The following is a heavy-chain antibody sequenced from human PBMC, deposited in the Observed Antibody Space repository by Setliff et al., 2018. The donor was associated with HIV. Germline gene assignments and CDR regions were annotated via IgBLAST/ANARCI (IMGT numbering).Heavy chain of an antibody. CDR2: ITSNLNYK. J-gene: IGHJ4*02. D-gene: IGHD3-22*01. Sequence: PGGSLRLSCKASGFSFRSYAMSWVRQTPGKGLEWVSSITSNLNYKYADSVKGRFTISRDNTKNSLYLQMNSLRAEDTAVYYCAKGDSFVFSYVHPDYWGPGTLVTVSS. CDR1: GFSFRSYA. V-gene: IGHV3-21*01. CDR3: AKGDSFVFSYVHPDY.